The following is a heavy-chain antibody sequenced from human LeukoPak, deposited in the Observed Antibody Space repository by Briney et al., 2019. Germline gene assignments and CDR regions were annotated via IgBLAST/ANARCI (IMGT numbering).Heavy chain of an antibody. CDR2: ISSSSSYI. D-gene: IGHD1-26*01. CDR1: GGSISSSN. CDR3: ARDLNSGSYPKYFQH. V-gene: IGHV3-21*01. Sequence: PSETLSLTCAVSGGSISSSNWWSWVRQPPGKGLAWVSSISSSSSYIYYADSVKGRFTISRDNAKNSLYLQMNSLRAEDTAVYYCARDLNSGSYPKYFQHWGQGTLVTVSS. J-gene: IGHJ1*01.